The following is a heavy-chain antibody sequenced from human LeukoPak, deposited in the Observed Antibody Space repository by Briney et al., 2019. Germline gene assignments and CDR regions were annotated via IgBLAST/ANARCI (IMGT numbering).Heavy chain of an antibody. D-gene: IGHD3-3*01. CDR3: ARRHYDFWSGSPQPYDY. CDR1: GGSFSGYY. Sequence: SETLSLTCAVYGGSFSGYYWSWIRQPPGKGLEWIGEINHSGSTNYNPSLKSRVTISVDTSKNQLSLKLSSVTAADTAVYYCARRHYDFWSGSPQPYDYWGQGTLVTVSS. J-gene: IGHJ4*02. V-gene: IGHV4-34*01. CDR2: INHSGST.